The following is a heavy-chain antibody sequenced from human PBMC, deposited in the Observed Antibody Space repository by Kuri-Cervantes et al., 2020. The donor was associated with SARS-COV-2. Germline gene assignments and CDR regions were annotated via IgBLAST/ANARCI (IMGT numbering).Heavy chain of an antibody. CDR2: INPNSGGT. CDR1: GYTFTGYY. V-gene: IGHV1-2*02. Sequence: ASVKVSCKASGYTFTGYYIHWVRQAPGQGPEWMGWINPNSGGTNYAQKFQGRVTMTRDTSISTAYMELSRLRSDDTAVYYCARVPYYGPLDYWGQGTLVTVSS. J-gene: IGHJ4*02. CDR3: ARVPYYGPLDY. D-gene: IGHD4-17*01.